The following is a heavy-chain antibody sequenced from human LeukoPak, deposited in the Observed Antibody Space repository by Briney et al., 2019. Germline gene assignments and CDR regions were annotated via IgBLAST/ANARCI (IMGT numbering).Heavy chain of an antibody. J-gene: IGHJ4*02. Sequence: GGSLRLSCAGSGFTFSDHYISWIRQAPGKGLEWVSYIFSGASTIYYSDSVKGRFTISRDNSKNTLYLRMNSLRAEDTAVYYCAKDAPTDYDYVWGSYRDRFGGYFDYWGQGTLVTVSS. CDR2: IFSGASTI. V-gene: IGHV3-11*01. CDR1: GFTFSDHY. CDR3: AKDAPTDYDYVWGSYRDRFGGYFDY. D-gene: IGHD3-16*02.